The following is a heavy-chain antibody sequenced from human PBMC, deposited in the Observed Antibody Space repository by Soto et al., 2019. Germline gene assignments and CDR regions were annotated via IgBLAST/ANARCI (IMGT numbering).Heavy chain of an antibody. D-gene: IGHD2-15*01. CDR1: DGSISSYY. CDR2: IYYSGST. CDR3: ARYWGCSGGSCYSTFFDI. Sequence: SETLSLTCTVSDGSISSYYWSWIRQPPGKGLEWIGYIYYSGSTNYNPSLKSRVTISVDTSKNQFSLKLSSVTAADTAVYYCARYWGCSGGSCYSTFFDIWGQGTMVTVSS. J-gene: IGHJ3*02. V-gene: IGHV4-59*01.